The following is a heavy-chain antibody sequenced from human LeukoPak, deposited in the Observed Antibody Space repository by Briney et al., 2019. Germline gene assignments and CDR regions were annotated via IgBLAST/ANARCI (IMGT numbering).Heavy chain of an antibody. V-gene: IGHV4-34*01. CDR1: GGSFSGYY. Sequence: SETLSLTCAVYGGSFSGYYWSWIRQPPGKGLEWIGEINHSGSTNYNPSLKSRVTISVDTSKNQFSLKLSSVTAADTAVYYSAREGAVYDSSGYSLAAFDVWGQGTMVTVSS. CDR3: AREGAVYDSSGYSLAAFDV. D-gene: IGHD3-22*01. J-gene: IGHJ3*01. CDR2: INHSGST.